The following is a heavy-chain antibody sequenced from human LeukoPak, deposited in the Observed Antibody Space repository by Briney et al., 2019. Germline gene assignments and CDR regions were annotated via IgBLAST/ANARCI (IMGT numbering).Heavy chain of an antibody. CDR1: GYSISSGFY. Sequence: SETLSLTCTVSGYSISSGFYWGWIRQPPGKGLEWIGSFYRSGSTYYNPSLQSGVTISVDTSKNQFSLKLDSVTAADTAVYYCARCSGTYFFDYWGQGTLVTVSS. CDR2: FYRSGST. J-gene: IGHJ4*02. D-gene: IGHD1-26*01. V-gene: IGHV4-38-2*02. CDR3: ARCSGTYFFDY.